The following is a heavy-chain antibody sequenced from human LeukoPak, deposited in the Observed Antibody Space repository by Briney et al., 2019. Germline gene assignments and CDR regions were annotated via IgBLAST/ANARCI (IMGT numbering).Heavy chain of an antibody. CDR1: GYTFTSYD. Sequence: ASVKVSCKASGYTFTSYDINWVRQAPGQGLEWMGWMNPNSGNTGYAQKFQGRVTMTRNTSISTAYMELSSLRSEDTAVYYCARVGFPYCSSTSCYTYGMDVWGQGTTVTVSS. CDR3: ARVGFPYCSSTSCYTYGMDV. V-gene: IGHV1-8*01. CDR2: MNPNSGNT. J-gene: IGHJ6*02. D-gene: IGHD2-2*02.